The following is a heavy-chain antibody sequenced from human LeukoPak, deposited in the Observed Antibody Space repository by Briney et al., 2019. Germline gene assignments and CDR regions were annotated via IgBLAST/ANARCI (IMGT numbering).Heavy chain of an antibody. V-gene: IGHV1-2*02. D-gene: IGHD1-26*01. J-gene: IGHJ4*02. CDR1: GYSFATKY. CDR3: ARSRWELDADY. Sequence: ASVKVSCKASGYSFATKYMHWVRQAHGQGLEWMGWINPASGVTHYAQKFQGRVTMSRDTSITTAYMELTGLISDDTVIYYCARSRWELDADYRGQGTLVTVSS. CDR2: INPASGVT.